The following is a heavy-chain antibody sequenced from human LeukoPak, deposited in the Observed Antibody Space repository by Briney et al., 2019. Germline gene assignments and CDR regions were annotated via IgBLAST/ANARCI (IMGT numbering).Heavy chain of an antibody. CDR3: ARDGGYCSGGSCYPANWFDP. CDR1: GYTFTSYG. CDR2: IGAYNGNT. Sequence: ASVKVSCKASGYTFTSYGISWVRQAPGQGLEWMGWIGAYNGNTNYAQKLQGRVTMTTDTSTSTAYMELRSLRSDDTAVYYCARDGGYCSGGSCYPANWFDPWGQGTLVTVSS. D-gene: IGHD2-15*01. J-gene: IGHJ5*02. V-gene: IGHV1-18*01.